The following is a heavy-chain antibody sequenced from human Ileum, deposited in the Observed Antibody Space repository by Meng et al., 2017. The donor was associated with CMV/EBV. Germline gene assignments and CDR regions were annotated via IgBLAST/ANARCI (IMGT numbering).Heavy chain of an antibody. V-gene: IGHV3-23*01. J-gene: IGHJ4*02. CDR2: ITSGGGTT. D-gene: IGHD4-11*01. CDR1: GFTFSNYA. Sequence: GESLKISCAVSGFTFSNYAMSWVRQAPGKGLEWVSGITSGGGTTYYADSVKGRFTISRDSSKNSLYLQMNNLRAEDTAVYYCAKGPHYSNFFPAVPFFDYWGQGALVTVSS. CDR3: AKGPHYSNFFPAVPFFDY.